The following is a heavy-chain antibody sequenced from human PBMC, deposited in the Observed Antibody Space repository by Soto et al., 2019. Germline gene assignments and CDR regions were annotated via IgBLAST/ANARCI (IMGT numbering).Heavy chain of an antibody. D-gene: IGHD2-2*01. J-gene: IGHJ4*02. CDR3: AKDGGPVYCNSPGCSAKHFDY. CDR1: GFTFSNYA. CDR2: ISYDGDNE. Sequence: QVQLVESGGGVVQPGRSLRLSCAASGFTFSNYAMHWVRQAPGKGLEWLAIISYDGDNEYYADSVRGRFTISRDNSKDRLYLQTNALSHEDTAVYYCAKDGGPVYCNSPGCSAKHFDYWGQGTLVTVSS. V-gene: IGHV3-30*18.